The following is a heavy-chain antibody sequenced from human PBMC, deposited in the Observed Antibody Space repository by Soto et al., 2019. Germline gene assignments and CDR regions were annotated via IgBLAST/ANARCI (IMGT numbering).Heavy chain of an antibody. Sequence: PSETLSLTCTVSGGSMTSYYWTWIRQPAGKGLEWSGRVYSSGGTHYNPSLKSRVTISLDTSKNQFSLRLLSVTDADTAVYFCAGGQLFPDWSDPRGREP. J-gene: IGHJ5*02. CDR1: GGSMTSYY. D-gene: IGHD5-18*01. CDR2: VYSSGGT. V-gene: IGHV4-4*07. CDR3: AGGQLFPDWSDP.